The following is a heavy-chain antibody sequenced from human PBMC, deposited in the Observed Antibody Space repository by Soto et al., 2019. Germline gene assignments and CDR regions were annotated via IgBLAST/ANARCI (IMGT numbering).Heavy chain of an antibody. CDR3: AKDGYSSSSFYYYGMDV. Sequence: EVQLLESGGGLVQPGGSLRLSCAASGFTFSSYAMSWVRQAPGKGLEWVSAISGSGGSTYYADSVKGRFTISRDNSKNTPYLQMNSLRAEDTAVYYCAKDGYSSSSFYYYGMDVWGQGTTVTVSS. J-gene: IGHJ6*02. D-gene: IGHD6-6*01. CDR1: GFTFSSYA. CDR2: ISGSGGST. V-gene: IGHV3-23*01.